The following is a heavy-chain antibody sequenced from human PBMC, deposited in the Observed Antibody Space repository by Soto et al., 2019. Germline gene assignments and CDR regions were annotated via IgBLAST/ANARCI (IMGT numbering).Heavy chain of an antibody. CDR2: IYYSGST. CDR1: GGSISSYY. CDR3: ARLGYSSSWYGTNWFDP. V-gene: IGHV4-59*08. D-gene: IGHD6-13*01. J-gene: IGHJ5*02. Sequence: SETLSLTCTVSGGSISSYYCSWIRQPPGKGLEWIGYIYYSGSTNYNPSLKSRVTISVDTSKNQFSLKLSSVTAADTAVYYCARLGYSSSWYGTNWFDPWGQGTLVTVSS.